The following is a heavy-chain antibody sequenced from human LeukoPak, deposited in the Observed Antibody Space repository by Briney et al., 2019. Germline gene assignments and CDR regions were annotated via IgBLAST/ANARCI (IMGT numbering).Heavy chain of an antibody. CDR2: ISGSGGST. CDR1: GFTFSSYA. D-gene: IGHD6-13*01. J-gene: IGHJ4*02. CDR3: ARELLYSSSWYTGVSFDY. Sequence: GGSLRLSCAASGFTFSSYAMSWVRQAPGKGLEWVSAISGSGGSTYYADSVKGRFTISRDNSKNTLYLQMNSLRAEDTAVYYCARELLYSSSWYTGVSFDYWGQGTLVTVSS. V-gene: IGHV3-23*01.